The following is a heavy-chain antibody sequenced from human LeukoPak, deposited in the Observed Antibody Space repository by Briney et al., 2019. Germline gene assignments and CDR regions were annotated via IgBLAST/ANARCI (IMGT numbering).Heavy chain of an antibody. CDR1: GGTFSSYA. D-gene: IGHD6-13*01. CDR3: APSKQQLMYNWFDP. J-gene: IGHJ5*02. Sequence: GASVKVSCKASGGTFSSYAISWVRQAPGQGFEWMGGIIPIFGTANYAQKFQGRVTITADESTSTAYMELSSLRSEDTAVYYCAPSKQQLMYNWFDPWGQGTLVTVSS. V-gene: IGHV1-69*13. CDR2: IIPIFGTA.